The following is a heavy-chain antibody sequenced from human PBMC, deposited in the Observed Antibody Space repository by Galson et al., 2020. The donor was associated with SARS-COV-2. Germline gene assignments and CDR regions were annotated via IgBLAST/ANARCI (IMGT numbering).Heavy chain of an antibody. CDR2: ITGSGETT. CDR1: GFTFSKYA. D-gene: IGHD2-21*01. V-gene: IGHV3-23*01. CDR3: AKEAWVEELLSPIDL. J-gene: IGHJ5*02. Sequence: LSLTCAASGFTFSKYAMNWVRQAPGKGLEWVSAITGSGETTYYADSVKGRFTVSRDNSQNTLYLQMHSLRAEDTAVYYCAKEAWVEELLSPIDLWDQGALVTVS.